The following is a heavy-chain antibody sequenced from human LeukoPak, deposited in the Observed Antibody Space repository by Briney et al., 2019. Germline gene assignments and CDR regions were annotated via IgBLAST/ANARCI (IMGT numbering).Heavy chain of an antibody. CDR2: INPSGGST. D-gene: IGHD3-10*01. CDR3: ARGRITMVRGGGRYFDY. J-gene: IGHJ4*02. V-gene: IGHV1-46*01. Sequence: GALVKLSCKASGYTFTSYYMHWVRQAPGQGLEWMGIINPSGGSTSYAQKFQGRVTMTRDTSTSTVYMELSSLRSEDTAVYYCARGRITMVRGGGRYFDYWGQGTLVTVSS. CDR1: GYTFTSYY.